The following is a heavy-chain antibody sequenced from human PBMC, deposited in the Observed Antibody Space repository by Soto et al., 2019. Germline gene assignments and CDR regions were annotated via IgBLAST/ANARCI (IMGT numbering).Heavy chain of an antibody. J-gene: IGHJ4*02. V-gene: IGHV4-31*03. Sequence: QVQLQKSGPGLVKPSQTLSLACSVSGASISSGGYFWSWIRQLPGKGLEWIGYIHYSGSTYYNPSLKSRVVMSMDTSKNDFSLKLNSVTAADTAVFYCARGFVETAMAFDYWGQGALVTVSS. D-gene: IGHD5-18*01. CDR1: GASISSGGYF. CDR2: IHYSGST. CDR3: ARGFVETAMAFDY.